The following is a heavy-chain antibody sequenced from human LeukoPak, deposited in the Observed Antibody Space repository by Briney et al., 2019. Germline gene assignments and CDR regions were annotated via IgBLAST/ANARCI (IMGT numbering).Heavy chain of an antibody. D-gene: IGHD3-9*01. Sequence: GRSLRLSYAASGFAFSSCGMHWVRQAPGKGLEWVAFISFDGSNKYSANSVKGRFTISRDNFKNTLFLQMNTLRAEDTAIYYCVKPVSTGLGVIDFWGQGTLVTVSS. CDR1: GFAFSSCG. J-gene: IGHJ4*02. CDR2: ISFDGSNK. CDR3: VKPVSTGLGVIDF. V-gene: IGHV3-30*18.